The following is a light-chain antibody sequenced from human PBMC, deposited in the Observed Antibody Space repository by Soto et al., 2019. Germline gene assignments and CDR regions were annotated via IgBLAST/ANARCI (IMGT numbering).Light chain of an antibody. CDR2: AAS. Sequence: DIPMTQSPSSLSASVGDRVNITCRASQSIISYLNWYQQKPGKAPKLLIYAASSLQSGVPSRYSGRGSGTDFTLTRSSVQPEDLAKNYCQPSNRTPRTFGQGTKVESK. J-gene: IGKJ1*01. CDR1: QSIISY. V-gene: IGKV1-39*01. CDR3: QPSNRTPRT.